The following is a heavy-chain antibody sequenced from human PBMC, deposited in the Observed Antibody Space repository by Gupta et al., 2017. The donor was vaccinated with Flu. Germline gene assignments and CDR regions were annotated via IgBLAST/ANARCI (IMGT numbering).Heavy chain of an antibody. D-gene: IGHD5-18*01. Sequence: QVQLVQSGAEVKTPGASVKVSCEASGYTFSDYFLHWVRQAPGQGLEWVGRINPNTGGTYFAQKFQGRITMTRDTSISTAYMELTSLRSDDTALYYCARSARLDVSDIWGQGTMVTVSS. V-gene: IGHV1-2*06. CDR2: INPNTGGT. J-gene: IGHJ3*02. CDR3: ARSARLDVSDI. CDR1: GYTFSDYF.